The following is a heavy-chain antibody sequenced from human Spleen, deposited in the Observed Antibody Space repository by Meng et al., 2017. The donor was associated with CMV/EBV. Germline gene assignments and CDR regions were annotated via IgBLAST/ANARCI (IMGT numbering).Heavy chain of an antibody. Sequence: GYTFTGYYIHWVRQAPGQGLEWMGWINPNTGDTNFAQKFQGRVSMTRDTSISTAYMELSSLRSDDTAVYYCASPIYYDTEGQDYFDYWGQGTLVTVSS. V-gene: IGHV1-2*02. CDR2: INPNTGDT. CDR1: GYTFTGYY. CDR3: ASPIYYDTEGQDYFDY. J-gene: IGHJ4*02. D-gene: IGHD3-22*01.